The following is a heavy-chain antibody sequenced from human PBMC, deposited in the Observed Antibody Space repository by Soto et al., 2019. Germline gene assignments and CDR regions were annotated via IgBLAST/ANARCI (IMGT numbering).Heavy chain of an antibody. Sequence: GASVNVSCKASRGTFSSYAISWVRQAPGQGLEWMGGIIPIFGTANYAQKFQGIVTITADESTSTAYIELSSLRSEYTAVYYCAIDRGIFGVVTPYYFDYWGQGTLVTVSS. V-gene: IGHV1-69*13. CDR2: IIPIFGTA. D-gene: IGHD3-3*01. CDR1: RGTFSSYA. CDR3: AIDRGIFGVVTPYYFDY. J-gene: IGHJ4*02.